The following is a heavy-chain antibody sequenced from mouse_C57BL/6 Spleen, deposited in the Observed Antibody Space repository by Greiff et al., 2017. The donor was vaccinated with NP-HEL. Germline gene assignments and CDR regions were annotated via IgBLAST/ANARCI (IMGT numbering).Heavy chain of an antibody. V-gene: IGHV1-50*01. Sequence: QVQLQQPGAELVKPGASVKLSCKASGYTFTSYWMQWVKQRPGQGLEWIGEIDPSDSYTNYNQKFKDKATLTVDTSYSTAYMQLLRLTTEDSAVYYCARLSYYYGSSYEGYFDYWGQGTTLTVSS. D-gene: IGHD1-1*01. CDR2: IDPSDSYT. J-gene: IGHJ2*01. CDR3: ARLSYYYGSSYEGYFDY. CDR1: GYTFTSYW.